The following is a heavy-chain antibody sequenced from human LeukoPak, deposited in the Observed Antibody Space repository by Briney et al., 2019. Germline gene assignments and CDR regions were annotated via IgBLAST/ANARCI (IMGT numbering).Heavy chain of an antibody. CDR1: GGTFSSYA. CDR2: IIPIFGTA. J-gene: IGHJ6*03. Sequence: EASVKVSCKASGGTFSSYAISWVRQAPGQGLEWMGGIIPIFGTANYAQKFQGRVTITADESTSTAYMELSSLRSEDTAVYYCARGGHPNYSPLDYYYYMDVWGKGTTVTVSS. D-gene: IGHD3-10*01. V-gene: IGHV1-69*13. CDR3: ARGGHPNYSPLDYYYYMDV.